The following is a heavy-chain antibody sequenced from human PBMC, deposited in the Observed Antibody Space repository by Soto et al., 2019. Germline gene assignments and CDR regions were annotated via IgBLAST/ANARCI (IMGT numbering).Heavy chain of an antibody. CDR2: IWYDGSNK. V-gene: IGHV3-33*01. Sequence: QVQLVESGGGVVQPGRSLRLSCAASGFTFSSYGMHWVRQAPGKGLEWVAVIWYDGSNKYYADSVKGRFTISRDNSKNTLYLQRNSLRAEDTAVYYCARGLPPGWYFDLWGRGTLVTVSS. J-gene: IGHJ2*01. CDR1: GFTFSSYG. CDR3: ARGLPPGWYFDL.